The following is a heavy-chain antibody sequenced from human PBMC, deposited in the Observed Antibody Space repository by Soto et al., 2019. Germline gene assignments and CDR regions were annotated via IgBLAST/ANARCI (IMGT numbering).Heavy chain of an antibody. CDR2: VSYEGTNK. V-gene: IGHV3-30*18. CDR1: GFTFSSYG. D-gene: IGHD6-13*01. J-gene: IGHJ4*02. Sequence: QVQLVESGGGVVQPGRSLRLSCAASGFTFSSYGMHWVRQAPGKGLEWVAVVSYEGTNKYYADSVKGRFTISRDNSKNXXYLQMNSLRAEDTAVYYCAKDIGSSSWYWSATLDYWGQGTLVTVSS. CDR3: AKDIGSSSWYWSATLDY.